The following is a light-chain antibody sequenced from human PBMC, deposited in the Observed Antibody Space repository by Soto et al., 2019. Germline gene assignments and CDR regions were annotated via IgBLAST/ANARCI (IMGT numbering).Light chain of an antibody. J-gene: IGLJ2*01. V-gene: IGLV2-14*03. CDR3: SSYTSNTTPV. CDR2: DVN. CDR1: SSDVGAYNF. Sequence: QSVLTQPASVSGSPGQSITISCTGTSSDVGAYNFVSWYQQHPGKAPKLMIYDVNNRPSGVSERFSGSKSANTVSLTISGLQAEDEADYYCSSYTSNTTPVFGGGTKLTVL.